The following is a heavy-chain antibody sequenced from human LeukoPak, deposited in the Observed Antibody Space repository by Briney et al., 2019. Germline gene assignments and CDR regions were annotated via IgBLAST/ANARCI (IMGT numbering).Heavy chain of an antibody. CDR2: IHYTGTT. CDR1: GGSISSSSYN. CDR3: ARTGGSFYFYYYMDV. D-gene: IGHD1-26*01. J-gene: IGHJ6*03. Sequence: PSETLSLTCTVSGGSISSSSYNWGWIRQPPGKGLEWIGSIHYTGTTFYNPSLKSRVTISVDTSKNQFSLKLSSVTAADTAVYYCARTGGSFYFYYYMDVWGTGTTVTVSS. V-gene: IGHV4-39*07.